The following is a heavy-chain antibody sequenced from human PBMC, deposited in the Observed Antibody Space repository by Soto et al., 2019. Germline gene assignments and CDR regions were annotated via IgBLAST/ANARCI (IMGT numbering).Heavy chain of an antibody. Sequence: HPGGSLRLSCAASGFTFSSYAMSWVRQAPGKGLEWVSGISVRGASTYYADSVKGRFTISRDNSKNTVYLQMNSLRADDTAVYFCAKLRFGDLDYFFDFWGQGTQVTVSS. D-gene: IGHD3-10*01. CDR3: AKLRFGDLDYFFDF. CDR2: ISVRGAST. J-gene: IGHJ4*02. V-gene: IGHV3-23*01. CDR1: GFTFSSYA.